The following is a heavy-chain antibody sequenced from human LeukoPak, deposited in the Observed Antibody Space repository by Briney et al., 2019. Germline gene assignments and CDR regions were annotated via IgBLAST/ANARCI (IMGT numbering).Heavy chain of an antibody. J-gene: IGHJ4*02. CDR2: IYYSGST. CDR1: GGSLSSYY. D-gene: IGHD5-18*01. CDR3: ASLLRGYSYGHPLQPFDY. Sequence: SETLSLTCTVSGGSLSSYYWSWIRQPPGKGLEWIGYIYYSGSTYYNPSLKSRVTISVDTSKNQFSLKLSSVTAADTAVYYCASLLRGYSYGHPLQPFDYWGQGTLVTVSS. V-gene: IGHV4-59*06.